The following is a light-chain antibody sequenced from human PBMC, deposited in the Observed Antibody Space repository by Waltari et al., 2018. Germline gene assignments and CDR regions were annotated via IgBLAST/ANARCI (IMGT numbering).Light chain of an antibody. CDR2: GAS. Sequence: EIVMTQSPATLSVSPGERATLSCRASQSVGSNLAWDQQKPGQAPRLLIYGASTRATGFPARFSGSGSGTEFTLTISSLQSEDFAVYYCQQYNIWPWAFGQGTKVEI. J-gene: IGKJ1*01. CDR3: QQYNIWPWA. CDR1: QSVGSN. V-gene: IGKV3-15*01.